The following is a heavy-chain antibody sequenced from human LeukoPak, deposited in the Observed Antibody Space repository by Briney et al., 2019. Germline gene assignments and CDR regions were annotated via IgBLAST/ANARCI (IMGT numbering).Heavy chain of an antibody. J-gene: IGHJ5*02. CDR1: GGSISSGDYY. V-gene: IGHV4-30-4*08. D-gene: IGHD6-13*01. Sequence: SETLSLTCTVSGGSISSGDYYWSWIRQPPGKGLEWIGYIYYSGSTYYNPSLKSRVTISVDTSKNQFSLKLSSVTAADTAVYYCALRLAAAGAWFDPWGQGTLVTVSS. CDR2: IYYSGST. CDR3: ALRLAAAGAWFDP.